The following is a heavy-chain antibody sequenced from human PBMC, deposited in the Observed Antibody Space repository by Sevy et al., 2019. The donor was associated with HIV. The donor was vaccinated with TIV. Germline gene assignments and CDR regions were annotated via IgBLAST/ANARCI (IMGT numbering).Heavy chain of an antibody. CDR1: GFTFNYHF. Sequence: GGSLRLSCAASGFTFNYHFMNWVRQVPGKGLEWVSYISSASSYINYSDSVKGRFTISRDNAKNLVFLEMNNLRPEYTAGYFCARGDYYGSLYYFDYWGQGTLVTVSS. CDR3: ARGDYYGSLYYFDY. J-gene: IGHJ4*02. D-gene: IGHD3-10*01. V-gene: IGHV3-21*06. CDR2: ISSASSYI.